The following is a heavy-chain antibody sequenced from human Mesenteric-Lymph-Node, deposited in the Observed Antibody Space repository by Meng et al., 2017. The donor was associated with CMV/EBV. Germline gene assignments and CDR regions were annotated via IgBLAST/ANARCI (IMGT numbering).Heavy chain of an antibody. J-gene: IGHJ6*02. CDR3: AKHPGGIVVVPAATFKAYYYYGMDV. D-gene: IGHD2-2*01. V-gene: IGHV3-11*04. CDR1: GFNFIDYY. CDR2: ISTTGNTI. Sequence: GESLKISCAASGFNFIDYYMSWIRQAPGKGLEWVSYISTTGNTINYADSVKGRFTISRDNTKNSVYLEMNSLRAEDTAVYYCAKHPGGIVVVPAATFKAYYYYGMDVWGQGTTVTVSS.